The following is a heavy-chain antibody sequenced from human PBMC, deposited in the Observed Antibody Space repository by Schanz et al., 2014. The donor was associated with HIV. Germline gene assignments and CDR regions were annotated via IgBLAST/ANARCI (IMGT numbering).Heavy chain of an antibody. CDR1: GFTFSSYG. V-gene: IGHV3-30*18. J-gene: IGHJ6*02. D-gene: IGHD3-22*01. CDR2: ISYDGRNK. CDR3: AKDWNYYDSKYRGKGNYYYYYGMDV. Sequence: QVQLVESGGGVVQPGRSLRLSCAASGFTFSSYGMHWVRQAPGKGLEWLAVISYDGRNKKFANSVKGRFTISRDNSKNTLYLQMKNLRTEDTAVYYCAKDWNYYDSKYRGKGNYYYYYGMDVWGQGTTVTVSS.